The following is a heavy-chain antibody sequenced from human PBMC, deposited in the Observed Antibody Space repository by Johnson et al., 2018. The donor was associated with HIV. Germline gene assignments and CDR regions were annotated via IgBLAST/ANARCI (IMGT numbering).Heavy chain of an antibody. CDR2: IKSKPDGGTT. D-gene: IGHD1-26*01. J-gene: IGHJ3*02. V-gene: IGHV3-15*01. CDR3: TTDRATYDSFDI. CDR1: GFTFSSYA. Sequence: VQLVESGGGLVQPGGSLRLSCAASGFTFSSYAMSWVRQAPGKGLEWVGRIKSKPDGGTTDYAAPVKGRFTISRDDSKNTLYLQMNSLKTEDTAVYYCTTDRATYDSFDIWGQGTMVTVSS.